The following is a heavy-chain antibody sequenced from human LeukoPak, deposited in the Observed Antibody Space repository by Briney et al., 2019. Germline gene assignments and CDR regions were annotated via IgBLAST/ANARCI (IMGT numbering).Heavy chain of an antibody. V-gene: IGHV3-73*01. J-gene: IGHJ3*02. D-gene: IGHD2-15*01. CDR1: GFTFSGFA. Sequence: GGSLRLSCAASGFTFSGFAMHWVRQASGKGLEWGGRIRSRANGYTTAYGASVKGRFTISRDDSKRSAFVQMSSLRTEDTAVYYCVRLGGGDAFDIWGPGTRVTVSS. CDR2: IRSRANGYTT. CDR3: VRLGGGDAFDI.